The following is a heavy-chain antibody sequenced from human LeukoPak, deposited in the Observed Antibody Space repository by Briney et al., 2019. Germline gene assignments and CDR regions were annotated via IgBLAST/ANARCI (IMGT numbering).Heavy chain of an antibody. CDR2: ISSSGSTI. J-gene: IGHJ4*02. Sequence: GGSLRLSCAASGFTFSDYYMSWIRQAPGKGLEWVSYISSSGSTIYYADSVRGRFTISRDNAKNSLYLQMNSLTAEDTAVYYCARWDSLGSGVDCWGQGTLVTVSS. CDR1: GFTFSDYY. CDR3: ARWDSLGSGVDC. D-gene: IGHD3-10*01. V-gene: IGHV3-11*04.